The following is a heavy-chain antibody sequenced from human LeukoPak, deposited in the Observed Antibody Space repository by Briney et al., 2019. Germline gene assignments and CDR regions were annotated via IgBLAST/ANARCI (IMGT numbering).Heavy chain of an antibody. CDR2: ISYDGSNK. CDR1: GFTFSSYA. CDR3: ARVYSGYDPYYFDY. D-gene: IGHD5-12*01. J-gene: IGHJ4*02. Sequence: GGSLRLSCAASGFTFSSYAMHWVRQAPGKGLEWVAVISYDGSNKYYADSVKGRFTISRDNSKNTLYLQMNSLRAEDTAVYYCARVYSGYDPYYFDYWGQGTLVTVSS. V-gene: IGHV3-30-3*01.